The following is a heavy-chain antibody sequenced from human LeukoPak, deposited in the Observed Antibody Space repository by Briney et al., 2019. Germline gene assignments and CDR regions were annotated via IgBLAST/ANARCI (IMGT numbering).Heavy chain of an antibody. CDR2: IYTSGST. D-gene: IGHD4-17*01. CDR1: GGSISSYY. Sequence: SETLSLTCTVSGGSISSYYWSWIRQPAGKGLEWIGRIYTSGSTNYNPSLKSRVTMSVDTSKNQFSLKLSSVTAADTAVYYCARNTEIGTVTYNWLDPWGQGTLVTVSS. CDR3: ARNTEIGTVTYNWLDP. V-gene: IGHV4-4*07. J-gene: IGHJ5*02.